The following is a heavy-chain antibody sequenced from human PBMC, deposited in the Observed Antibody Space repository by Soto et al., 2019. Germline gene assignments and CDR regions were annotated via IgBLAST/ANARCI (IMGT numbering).Heavy chain of an antibody. CDR1: GFTFSDYY. V-gene: IGHV3-11*05. J-gene: IGHJ6*02. D-gene: IGHD5-12*01. Sequence: QVQLVESGGGLVKPGGSLRLSCAASGFTFSDYYMSWIRQAPGKGLEWVSYISSSSSYTNYADSVKGRFTISRDNAKNSLYLQMNSLRAEDTAVYYCARSPRWRWLQFPHYYYYGMDVWGQGTTVTVSS. CDR3: ARSPRWRWLQFPHYYYYGMDV. CDR2: ISSSSSYT.